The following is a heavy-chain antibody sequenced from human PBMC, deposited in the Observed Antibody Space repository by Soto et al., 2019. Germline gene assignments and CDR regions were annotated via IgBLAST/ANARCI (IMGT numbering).Heavy chain of an antibody. D-gene: IGHD1-26*01. CDR3: TRRGYSGSYYEGGYYYGMDV. V-gene: IGHV3-73*02. J-gene: IGHJ6*02. CDR1: GFTFSGSA. CDR2: IRSKANSYAT. Sequence: EVQLVESGGGLVQPGGSLKLSCAASGFTFSGSAMHWVRQASGKGLEWVGRIRSKANSYATAYAASVKGRFTISRDDSKNTAYLQMNSQKTEDTAVYYCTRRGYSGSYYEGGYYYGMDVWGQGTTVTVSS.